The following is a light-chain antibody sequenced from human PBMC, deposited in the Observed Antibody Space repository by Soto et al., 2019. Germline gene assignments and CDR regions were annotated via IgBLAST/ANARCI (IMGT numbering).Light chain of an antibody. CDR3: QQYDTVPPS. J-gene: IGKJ2*01. V-gene: IGKV1-33*01. Sequence: DIQMSQSPSSLSASVGDRVTITCQASQDITNYLNWYQQKPGKAPKLLIYDASNLETGVPSMFSGSGSGTDFTFTITSLQPEDFATYYCQQYDTVPPSFGQGTKLDIK. CDR2: DAS. CDR1: QDITNY.